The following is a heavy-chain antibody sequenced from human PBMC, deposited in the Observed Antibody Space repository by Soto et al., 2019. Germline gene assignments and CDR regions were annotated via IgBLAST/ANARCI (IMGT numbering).Heavy chain of an antibody. V-gene: IGHV4-4*02. Sequence: QVQLQESGPGLVAPSGTLSLTCAVSGDSISSTNWWSWVRQPPGKGLEWIGEIYYTGGTNYNPSLKSRVTISVDKSKNQFSLKLTPVTAADTAAYYCARWCYSGSYYFDYWGQGTLVTVSS. J-gene: IGHJ4*02. CDR2: IYYTGGT. D-gene: IGHD2-15*01. CDR1: GDSISSTNW. CDR3: ARWCYSGSYYFDY.